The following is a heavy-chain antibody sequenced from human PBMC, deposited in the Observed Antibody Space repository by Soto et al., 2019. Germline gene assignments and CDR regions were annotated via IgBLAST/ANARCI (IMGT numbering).Heavy chain of an antibody. CDR1: GFTFSSYG. J-gene: IGHJ5*02. Sequence: QVQLVESGGGVVQPGRSLRLSCAASGFTFSSYGMHWVRQAPGKGLEWVAVISYDGSNKYYADSVKGRFTISRDNSKNTLYLQMNSRRAEDTAVYYCAKDYVAYDILTGYFAPWGQGTLVTVSS. CDR2: ISYDGSNK. D-gene: IGHD3-9*01. CDR3: AKDYVAYDILTGYFAP. V-gene: IGHV3-30*18.